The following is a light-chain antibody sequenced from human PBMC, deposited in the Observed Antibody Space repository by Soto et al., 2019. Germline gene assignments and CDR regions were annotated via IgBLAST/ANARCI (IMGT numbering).Light chain of an antibody. Sequence: QPVLTQSSSASASLGSSVKLTCTLSSGHSSYIIAWHQQQPGKAPRYLMKLEGSGSYNKGSGVPDRFSGSSSGADRYLTISNLQFEDEAEYHCANWDSNTHVFGGGTKLTVL. CDR3: ANWDSNTHV. J-gene: IGLJ3*02. V-gene: IGLV4-60*02. CDR1: SGHSSYI. CDR2: LEGSGSY.